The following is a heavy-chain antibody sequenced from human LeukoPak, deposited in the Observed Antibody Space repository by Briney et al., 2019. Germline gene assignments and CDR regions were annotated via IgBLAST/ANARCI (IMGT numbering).Heavy chain of an antibody. Sequence: ASVKVSCKASGYTFNSYYMHWVRQAPGQGLEWVGLISPTGDSTNYAQTFRGRVTMTRDTSTNTVYMDLSSLRSEDTAGYYCAREASGGYFDYWGQGTLVIVSS. CDR1: GYTFNSYY. J-gene: IGHJ4*02. V-gene: IGHV1-46*02. D-gene: IGHD4-23*01. CDR2: ISPTGDST. CDR3: AREASGGYFDY.